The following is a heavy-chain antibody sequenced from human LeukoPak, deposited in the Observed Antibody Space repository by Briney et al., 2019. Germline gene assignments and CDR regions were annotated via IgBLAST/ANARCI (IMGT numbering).Heavy chain of an antibody. D-gene: IGHD3-9*01. Sequence: PSETLSLTCTVSGGSISSYYWSWIRQPPGKGLEWIGYIYYSGSTSYNPSLESRVTISVDTSKNQFSLKLSSVTAADTAVYYCARINTGLRYFDWLSSPNWFDPWGQGTLVTVSS. CDR3: ARINTGLRYFDWLSSPNWFDP. CDR1: GGSISSYY. CDR2: IYYSGST. J-gene: IGHJ5*02. V-gene: IGHV4-59*01.